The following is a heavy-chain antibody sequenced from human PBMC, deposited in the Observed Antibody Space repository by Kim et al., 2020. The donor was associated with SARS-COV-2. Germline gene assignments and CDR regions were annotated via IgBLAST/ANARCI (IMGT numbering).Heavy chain of an antibody. V-gene: IGHV3-30-3*01. CDR3: AREHSSSSPYYYYYYMDV. CDR1: GFTFSSYA. J-gene: IGHJ6*03. Sequence: GGSLRLSCAASGFTFSSYAMHWVRQAPGKGLEWVAVISYDGSNKYYADSVKGRFTVSRDNSKNKLYLQMNSLRAEDTAAYYCAREHSSSSPYYYYYYMDV. CDR2: ISYDGSNK. D-gene: IGHD6-6*01.